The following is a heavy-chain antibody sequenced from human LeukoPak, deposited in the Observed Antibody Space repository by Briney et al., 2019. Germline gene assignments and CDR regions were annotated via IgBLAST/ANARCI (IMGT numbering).Heavy chain of an antibody. D-gene: IGHD3-22*01. CDR1: GLTFSSYW. CDR3: ARASYYYDSSGYS. J-gene: IGHJ5*02. Sequence: GGSLRLSCAASGLTFSSYWMHWVRQAPGKGQVWVSRINSAGSSTSYADSVKGRFTISRDNAKNTLYLQMNSLRAEDTAVYYCARASYYYDSSGYSWGQGTLVTVSS. CDR2: INSAGSST. V-gene: IGHV3-74*01.